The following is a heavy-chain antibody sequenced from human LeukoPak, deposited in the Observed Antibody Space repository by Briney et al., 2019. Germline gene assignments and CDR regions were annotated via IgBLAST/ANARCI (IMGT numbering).Heavy chain of an antibody. CDR2: ISSSSSYI. D-gene: IGHD2-2*01. CDR3: ARVSSWGYCSSTSCHI. J-gene: IGHJ3*02. V-gene: IGHV3-21*01. CDR1: GFTFSSYG. Sequence: GGSLRLSCAASGFTFSSYGMNWVRQAPGKGLEWVSSISSSSSYIYYADSVKGRFTISRDNAKNSLYLQMNSLRAEDTAVHYCARVSSWGYCSSTSCHIWGQGTMVTVSS.